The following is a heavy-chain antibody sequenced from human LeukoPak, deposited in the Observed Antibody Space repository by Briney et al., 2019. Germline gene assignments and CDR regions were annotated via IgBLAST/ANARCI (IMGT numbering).Heavy chain of an antibody. CDR3: ARDPGWLQSGY. J-gene: IGHJ4*01. Sequence: ASVTVSCKASGYSFTAYWIHWVRQAPGQGLEWMGCMNPNSGVTGYAQSFQGRVTMTRDTSISKAYMELNSLRSDDSAVYYCARDPGWLQSGYWGQGTLVSVPS. CDR2: MNPNSGVT. CDR1: GYSFTAYW. V-gene: IGHV1-2*02. D-gene: IGHD5-24*01.